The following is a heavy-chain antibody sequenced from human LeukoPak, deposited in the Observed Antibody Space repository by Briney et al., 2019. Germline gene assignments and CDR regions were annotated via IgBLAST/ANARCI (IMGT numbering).Heavy chain of an antibody. D-gene: IGHD6-6*01. Sequence: GGSLRLSCAAAGFTFSDYYMSWIRQAAGKGLEWGSYISSSGSTIHYADSVKGRFTISRDNAKNSLYLQMNSLRAEDTAVYYCARFKSSEYSSSSNAFDIWGQGTMVTVSS. J-gene: IGHJ3*02. V-gene: IGHV3-11*01. CDR1: GFTFSDYY. CDR3: ARFKSSEYSSSSNAFDI. CDR2: ISSSGSTI.